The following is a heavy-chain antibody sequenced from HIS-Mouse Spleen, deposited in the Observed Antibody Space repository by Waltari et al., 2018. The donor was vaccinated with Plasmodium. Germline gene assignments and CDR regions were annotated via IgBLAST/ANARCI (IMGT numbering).Heavy chain of an antibody. J-gene: IGHJ4*02. CDR2: INSDGSST. CDR1: GFPFSSYW. CDR3: ARDKPSNYGYFDY. V-gene: IGHV3-74*01. Sequence: EVQLVESGGGLVQPGGSLRLSCAAPGFPFSSYWLPWVRQAPGKGLVWVSRINSDGSSTSYADSVKGRFTISRDNAKNTLYLQMNSLRAEDTAVYYCARDKPSNYGYFDYWGQGTLVTVSS. D-gene: IGHD4-4*01.